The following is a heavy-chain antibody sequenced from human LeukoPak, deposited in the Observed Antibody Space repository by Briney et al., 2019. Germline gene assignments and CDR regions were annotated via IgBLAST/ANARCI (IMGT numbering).Heavy chain of an antibody. J-gene: IGHJ4*02. CDR2: VIPIFGTA. V-gene: IGHV1-69*13. CDR3: AKDANKAGYSSGWLSS. D-gene: IGHD6-19*01. Sequence: ASVKVSCKASGGTFSSYAISWVRQAPGQGLEWMGGVIPIFGTANYAQKFQGRVTITADESTSTAYMELSSLRSEDTAVYYCAKDANKAGYSSGWLSSWGQGTLVTVSS. CDR1: GGTFSSYA.